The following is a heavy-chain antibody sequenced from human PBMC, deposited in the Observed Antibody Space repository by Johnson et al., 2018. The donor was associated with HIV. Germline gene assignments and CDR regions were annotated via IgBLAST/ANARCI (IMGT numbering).Heavy chain of an antibody. CDR2: ISYDGSNK. D-gene: IGHD1-20*01. CDR1: GFTFSSYA. J-gene: IGHJ3*02. CDR3: AKDSMGYNWNQFEAFDI. V-gene: IGHV3-30*04. Sequence: QVQLVESGGGVVQPGRSLRLSCAASGFTFSSYAMHWVRQAPGKGLEWVACISYDGSNKYYADSVKGRFTISRDNSKNTLYLQMNSLRAEDTAVYYCAKDSMGYNWNQFEAFDIWGQGTMVTVSS.